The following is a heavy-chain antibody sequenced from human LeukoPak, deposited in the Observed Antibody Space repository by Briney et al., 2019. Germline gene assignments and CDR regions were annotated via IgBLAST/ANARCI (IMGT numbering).Heavy chain of an antibody. Sequence: ASVKVSCKASRYTFTSYYIHGVRQTPRQGVEWMGIINPSGGRTSYAQKFQGRVTMTRDMSTSTVYMELSSLRSEDTAVYYCARAYSSSCYDWFDPWGQGTLVTVSS. V-gene: IGHV1-46*01. D-gene: IGHD6-13*01. CDR3: ARAYSSSCYDWFDP. CDR1: RYTFTSYY. J-gene: IGHJ5*02. CDR2: INPSGGRT.